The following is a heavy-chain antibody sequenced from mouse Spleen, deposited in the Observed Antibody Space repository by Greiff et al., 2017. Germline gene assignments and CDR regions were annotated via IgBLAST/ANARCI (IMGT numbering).Heavy chain of an antibody. D-gene: IGHD1-1*01. CDR2: IYPGGGYT. V-gene: IGHV1-63*02. Sequence: QVQLQQSGAELVRPGTSVKISCKASGYTFTNYWLGWVKQRPGHGLEWIGDIYPGGGYTNYNEKFKGKATMTADTSSSTAYMQLSSLTSEDSAVYFCAYYYGSSRFAYWGQGTLVTVSA. CDR1: GYTFTNYW. CDR3: AYYYGSSRFAY. J-gene: IGHJ3*01.